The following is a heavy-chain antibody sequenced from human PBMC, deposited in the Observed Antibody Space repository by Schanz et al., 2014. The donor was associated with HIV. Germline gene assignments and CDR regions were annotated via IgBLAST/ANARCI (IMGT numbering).Heavy chain of an antibody. CDR1: GVSMSSGTYY. Sequence: QVQVQESGPGLVKPLQTLSLTCNVSGVSMSSGTYYWNWIRQRPGKSLEWIGYTVYSGSSYYNPSLKSRVTMSLGSSKEGFSLKLSSVTAADTAFYYCVRGIEKNCGDYWHFALWGRGTRVTV. CDR3: VRGIEKNCGDYWHFAL. V-gene: IGHV4-31*03. J-gene: IGHJ2*01. CDR2: TVYSGSS. D-gene: IGHD4-17*01.